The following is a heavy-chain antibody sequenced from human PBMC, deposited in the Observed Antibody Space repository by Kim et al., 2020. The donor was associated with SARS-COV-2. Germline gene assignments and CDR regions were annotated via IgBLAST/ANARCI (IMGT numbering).Heavy chain of an antibody. CDR3: ARHSLSNYYGSGSYSNNFDY. Sequence: SETLSLTCTVSGGSISSSSYYWGWIRQPPGKGLEWIGSIYYSGSTYYNPSLKSRVTISVDTSKNQFSLKLSSVTAADTAVYYCARHSLSNYYGSGSYSNNFDYWGRGTLVTVSS. CDR2: IYYSGST. V-gene: IGHV4-39*01. J-gene: IGHJ4*02. D-gene: IGHD3-10*01. CDR1: GGSISSSSYY.